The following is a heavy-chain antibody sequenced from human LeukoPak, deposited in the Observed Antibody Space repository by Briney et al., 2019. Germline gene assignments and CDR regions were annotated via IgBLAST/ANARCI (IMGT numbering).Heavy chain of an antibody. CDR3: ARHVLSGYLNYWYFDL. V-gene: IGHV4-39*01. Sequence: PSETLSLTCTVSGGSFSSSSYYWGWIRHPPGKGLEWIGSIYYSGSTYYNPSLKSRVTISVETSKNQFSLKLSSVTAADTAVYYCARHVLSGYLNYWYFDLWGRGTLVTVSS. D-gene: IGHD3-3*01. J-gene: IGHJ2*01. CDR2: IYYSGST. CDR1: GGSFSSSSYY.